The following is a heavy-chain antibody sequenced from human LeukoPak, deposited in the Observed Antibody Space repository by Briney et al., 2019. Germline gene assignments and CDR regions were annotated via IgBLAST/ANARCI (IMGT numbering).Heavy chain of an antibody. D-gene: IGHD3-22*01. CDR3: ARVPTDYYDSSGYYYAHDY. J-gene: IGHJ4*02. V-gene: IGHV3-21*01. CDR1: GFTFSSYS. CDR2: ISSSSSYI. Sequence: GGSLRLSCAASGFTFSSYSMNWVRQAPGKGLEWVSSISSSSSYIYYADSVKDRFTISRDNAKNSLYLQMNSLRAEDTAVYYCARVPTDYYDSSGYYYAHDYWGQGTLVTVSS.